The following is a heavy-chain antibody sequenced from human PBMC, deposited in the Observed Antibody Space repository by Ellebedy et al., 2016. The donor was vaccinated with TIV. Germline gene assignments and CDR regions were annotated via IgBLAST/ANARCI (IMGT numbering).Heavy chain of an antibody. CDR3: ARLSIY. CDR1: GFIFSTYA. J-gene: IGHJ4*02. CDR2: ISYDGSNK. D-gene: IGHD3-3*01. V-gene: IGHV3-30-3*01. Sequence: GESLKISCAASGFIFSTYAMHWVRQAPGKGLEWVVFISYDGSNKYYADSVKGRFTISRDNSKNTLYLQMNSLRAEDTAVYYCARLSIYWGQGTLVTVSS.